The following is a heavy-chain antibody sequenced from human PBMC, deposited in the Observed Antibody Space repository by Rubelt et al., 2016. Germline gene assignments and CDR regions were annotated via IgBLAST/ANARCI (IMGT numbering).Heavy chain of an antibody. Sequence: GGSLRLSCAASGFTFNSAWMTWVRQAPGKGLEWVGRIKSRADGVTTDYATPVEGRFTISRDDSKNMLYLQMNSLKTEDTAVYYCITDVPGTAYPFDYWGQGTLVTVSS. J-gene: IGHJ4*02. CDR1: GFTFNSAW. V-gene: IGHV3-15*05. CDR2: IKSRADGVTT. CDR3: ITDVPGTAYPFDY. D-gene: IGHD2-21*02.